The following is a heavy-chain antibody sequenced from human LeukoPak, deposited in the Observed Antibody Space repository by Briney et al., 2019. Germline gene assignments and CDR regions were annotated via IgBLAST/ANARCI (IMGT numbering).Heavy chain of an antibody. V-gene: IGHV3-74*01. CDR2: IETDGSST. J-gene: IGHJ4*02. CDR1: GFTFSSYW. Sequence: GGSLRLSCAASGFTFSSYWMHWVRQAPGKGLVWVSRIETDGSSTNYADSVKGRFTISRDNAKNTLYLQMNSLRAEDTAVYYCARDPSAVTGYFDYWGQGALVTVSS. D-gene: IGHD6-19*01. CDR3: ARDPSAVTGYFDY.